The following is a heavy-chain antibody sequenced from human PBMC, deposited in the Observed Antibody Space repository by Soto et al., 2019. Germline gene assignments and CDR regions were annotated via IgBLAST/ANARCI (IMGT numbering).Heavy chain of an antibody. CDR3: AKLSASGTGYTNYFDC. Sequence: EVQVLESGGGLVQPGGSLRLSCAASGFSFSSYAMSWVRQAPGKGLEWISTVFNNGGNTYYADSVKGRFSISRDNSENTLYLQMDSLRAEDTALYYCAKLSASGTGYTNYFDCWGQGTLVTVSS. D-gene: IGHD3-10*01. J-gene: IGHJ4*02. CDR2: VFNNGGNT. V-gene: IGHV3-23*01. CDR1: GFSFSSYA.